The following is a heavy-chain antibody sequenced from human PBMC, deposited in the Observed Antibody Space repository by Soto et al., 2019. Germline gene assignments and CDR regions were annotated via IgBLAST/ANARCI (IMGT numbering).Heavy chain of an antibody. V-gene: IGHV1-3*01. CDR2: INAGNGNT. D-gene: IGHD3-3*01. CDR1: GYTFTSYA. J-gene: IGHJ4*02. CDR3: ARELHGFLEWLLGY. Sequence: ASVKVSCKASGYTFTSYAMHWVRQAPGQRLEWMGWINAGNGNTKYSQKFQGRVTITRDTSASTAYMELSSLRSEDTAVYYCARELHGFLEWLLGYWGQGTLVTVPQ.